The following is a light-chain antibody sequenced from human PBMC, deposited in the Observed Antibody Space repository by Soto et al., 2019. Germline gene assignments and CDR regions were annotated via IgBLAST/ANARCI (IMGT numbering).Light chain of an antibody. V-gene: IGKV3-20*01. J-gene: IGKJ1*01. Sequence: EIVLTQSPGTLSLSPGERATPSCRASQSVSSSFLAWYQHKPGQAPRLIIYGASSRATGIPDRFSGSGSGADFTLTISRLEPEDFAVYYCQQYGTSLWTFGQGTKVDIK. CDR3: QQYGTSLWT. CDR2: GAS. CDR1: QSVSSSF.